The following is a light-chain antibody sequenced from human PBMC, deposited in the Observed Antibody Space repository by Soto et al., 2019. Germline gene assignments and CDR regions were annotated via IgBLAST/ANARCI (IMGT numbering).Light chain of an antibody. V-gene: IGKV1-5*03. CDR1: QSLNRW. CDR3: QQYHIYSGT. Sequence: DIERCQSRSSPSASVGGRDTITCRASQSLNRWLAWYQQRPGKPPNLLIYKASTLASGVPSRFSGSGSGTEFTLTINSLQPDDFATYYCQQYHIYSGTFGQGTKVDIK. CDR2: KAS. J-gene: IGKJ1*01.